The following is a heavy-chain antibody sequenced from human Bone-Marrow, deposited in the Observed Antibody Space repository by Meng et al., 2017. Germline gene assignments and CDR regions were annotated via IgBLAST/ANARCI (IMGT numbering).Heavy chain of an antibody. CDR2: MNPGSGIT. V-gene: IGHV1-8*01. J-gene: IGHJ4*02. Sequence: QVKLVQWWAEEQKPSASVKVSCKPYGYTLTTYDINWVRQAAGQGLEWMGYMNPGSGITGLAQKFQGRLSLTSDTSISTAYMELSDLISEDTVMYYCARCLAGCDYWGQGTLVTVSS. CDR3: ARCLAGCDY. D-gene: IGHD6-19*01. CDR1: GYTLTTYD.